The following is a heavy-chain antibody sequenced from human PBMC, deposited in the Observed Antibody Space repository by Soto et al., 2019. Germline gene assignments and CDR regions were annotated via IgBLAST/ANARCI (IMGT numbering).Heavy chain of an antibody. J-gene: IGHJ4*02. D-gene: IGHD2-15*01. CDR1: GYSFTSHA. CDR2: INAGNGNT. Sequence: QVQLVQSGAEVKKPGASVKVSCKASGYSFTSHAMHWVRQAPGQRLEWMGWINAGNGNTKCSQKFQGRVTITRDTSASTAYMELSSLRSEDTAVYYCLGYCSGGSCYSRGYWGQGTLVTVSS. V-gene: IGHV1-3*01. CDR3: LGYCSGGSCYSRGY.